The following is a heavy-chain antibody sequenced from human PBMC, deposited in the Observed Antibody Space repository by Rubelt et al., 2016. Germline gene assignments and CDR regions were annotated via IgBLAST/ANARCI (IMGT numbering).Heavy chain of an antibody. CDR1: GFTLNTHS. CDR2: ISSTTTSP. CDR3: ARDRDGSFDS. V-gene: IGHV3-48*01. Sequence: EVQLVESGGVLVQPGGSLRLSCAASGFTLNTHSMHWVRQAPGKGLEWVSYISSTTTSPYYANSVTGRFPISRDNAKNSLYLKMNRLRADDTAVYYCARDRDGSFDSWGQGTLVTVSS. J-gene: IGHJ4*02. D-gene: IGHD5-24*01.